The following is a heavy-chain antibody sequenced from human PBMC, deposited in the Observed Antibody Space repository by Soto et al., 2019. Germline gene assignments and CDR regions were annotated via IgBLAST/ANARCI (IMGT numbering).Heavy chain of an antibody. Sequence: SETLSLTCTVSGGSISSYYWSWIRQPPGKGLEWIGYIYYSGSTNYNPSLKSRVTISVDTSKNQFSLKLSSVTAADTAVYYCARRRAQLIDYWGQGTLVTVSS. CDR1: GGSISSYY. CDR2: IYYSGST. CDR3: ARRRAQLIDY. D-gene: IGHD6-13*01. V-gene: IGHV4-59*01. J-gene: IGHJ4*02.